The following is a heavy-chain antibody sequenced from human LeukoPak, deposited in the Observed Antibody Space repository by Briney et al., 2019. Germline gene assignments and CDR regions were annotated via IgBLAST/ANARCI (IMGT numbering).Heavy chain of an antibody. CDR2: ISSSGSTI. D-gene: IGHD3-10*02. Sequence: GGSLRLSCAASGFTFSSYEMNWVRQAPGKGLEWVSYISSSGSTIYYADSVKGRFTISRDNAENSLYLQMNGLRVEDTAVYYCAELGITMIGGVWGKGTTVTISS. CDR1: GFTFSSYE. CDR3: AELGITMIGGV. V-gene: IGHV3-48*03. J-gene: IGHJ6*04.